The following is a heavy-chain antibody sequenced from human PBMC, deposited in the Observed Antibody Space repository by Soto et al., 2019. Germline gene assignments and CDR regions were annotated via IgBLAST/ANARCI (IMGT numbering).Heavy chain of an antibody. D-gene: IGHD1-7*01. CDR2: INPNSGGT. Sequence: GVSVKVSCKASGYTFTGYYMHWVRQAPGQGLEWMGWINPNSGGTNYAQKFQGWVTMTRDTSISTAYMELSRLRSDDTAVYYCARDSGLELRDFDYWGQGTLVTVSS. V-gene: IGHV1-2*04. J-gene: IGHJ4*02. CDR1: GYTFTGYY. CDR3: ARDSGLELRDFDY.